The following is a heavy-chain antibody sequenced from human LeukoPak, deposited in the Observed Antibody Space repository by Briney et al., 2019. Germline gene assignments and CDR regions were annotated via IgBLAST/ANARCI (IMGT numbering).Heavy chain of an antibody. CDR3: SSNIAAGTTTISGY. Sequence: GGSLRLSCAASGFTFSRYAMSWVSQAPGKGLEWVSSINWSGGSTGYAVSVKGRFTISRDNAEDSLYLAMNSLRAEVTSLDCCSSNIAAGTTTISGYWGQGTLVTVSS. CDR1: GFTFSRYA. CDR2: INWSGGST. J-gene: IGHJ4*02. V-gene: IGHV3-20*04. D-gene: IGHD6-13*01.